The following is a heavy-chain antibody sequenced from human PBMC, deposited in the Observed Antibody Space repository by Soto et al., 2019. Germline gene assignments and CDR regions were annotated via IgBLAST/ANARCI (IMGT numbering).Heavy chain of an antibody. V-gene: IGHV3-33*01. CDR3: ARDSPYYDSSGYPTNYYYYGMDV. Sequence: QVQLVESGGGVVQPGRSLRLSCAASGFTFSSYGMHWVRQAPGKGLEWVAVIWYDGSNKYYADSVKGRFTISRDNSKNTLYLQMNSLRAEDTAVYYCARDSPYYDSSGYPTNYYYYGMDVW. J-gene: IGHJ6*01. CDR2: IWYDGSNK. D-gene: IGHD3-22*01. CDR1: GFTFSSYG.